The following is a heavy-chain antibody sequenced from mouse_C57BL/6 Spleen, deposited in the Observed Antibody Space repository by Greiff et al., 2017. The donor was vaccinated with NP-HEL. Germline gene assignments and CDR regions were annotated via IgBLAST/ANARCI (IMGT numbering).Heavy chain of an antibody. J-gene: IGHJ2*01. CDR1: GFTFSSYG. CDR2: ISSGGSYT. V-gene: IGHV5-6*01. CDR3: ARHRDYDYFDY. D-gene: IGHD1-1*01. Sequence: EVKLVESGGDLVKPGGSLKLSCAASGFTFSSYGMSWVRQTPDKRLEWVATISSGGSYTYYPDSVKGRFTISRDNAKNTLYLQMSSLKSEDTAMYYCARHRDYDYFDYWGQGTT.